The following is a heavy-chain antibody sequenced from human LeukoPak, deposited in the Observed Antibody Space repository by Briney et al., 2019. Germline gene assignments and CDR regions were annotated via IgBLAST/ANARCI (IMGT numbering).Heavy chain of an antibody. D-gene: IGHD2/OR15-2a*01. Sequence: ASVKVSCKSSGFTFTDYYIHWVRQAPGQGLEWMGYIGPHSSATSSPQEFQGRVTMTRDTSMSTAYMELTRLTSDDTAVYYCAREGNGLLSNYFDYWGQGTLVTVSS. CDR1: GFTFTDYY. CDR2: IGPHSSAT. CDR3: AREGNGLLSNYFDY. V-gene: IGHV1-2*02. J-gene: IGHJ4*02.